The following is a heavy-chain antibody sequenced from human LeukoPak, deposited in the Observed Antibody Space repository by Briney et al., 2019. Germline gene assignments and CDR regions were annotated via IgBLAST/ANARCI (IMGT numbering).Heavy chain of an antibody. Sequence: SVKVSCKASGGTFSSYAISWVRQAPGQGLEWMGGIIPIFGTANYAQKFQGRVTITTDESTSTAYMELSSLRTEDTAVYYCARASGAMATHDALDMWGQGTMVTVSS. V-gene: IGHV1-69*05. CDR3: ARASGAMATHDALDM. CDR2: IIPIFGTA. CDR1: GGTFSSYA. D-gene: IGHD7-27*01. J-gene: IGHJ3*02.